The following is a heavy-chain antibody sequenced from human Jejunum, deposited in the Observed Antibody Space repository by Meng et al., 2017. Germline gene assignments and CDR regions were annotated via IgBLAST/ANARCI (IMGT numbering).Heavy chain of an antibody. J-gene: IGHJ4*02. CDR1: GGTFTSYA. CDR3: ARGAVDFDY. CDR2: IIPISGTT. Sequence: GQLVQSGAEEKKPWSSVKGSCKTSGGTFTSYATTWVRQAPGQGLEWMGGIIPISGTTKYAQKLQGRVTITADTSTSTAYMELSSLTSEDTAVYYCARGAVDFDYWGQGTLVTVSS. V-gene: IGHV1-69*06.